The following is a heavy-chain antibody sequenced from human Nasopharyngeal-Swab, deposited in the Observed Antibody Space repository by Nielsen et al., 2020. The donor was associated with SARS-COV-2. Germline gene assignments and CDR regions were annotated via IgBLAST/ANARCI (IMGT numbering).Heavy chain of an antibody. Sequence: WVRQAPGQGLEWMGGFDPEDGETIYAQKFQGRVTITRDTSASTAYMEMSSLRSEDTAVYYCARERVVVVSATYYQYGMDVWGQGTTVTVSS. D-gene: IGHD2-15*01. V-gene: IGHV1-24*01. CDR3: ARERVVVVSATYYQYGMDV. CDR2: FDPEDGET. J-gene: IGHJ6*02.